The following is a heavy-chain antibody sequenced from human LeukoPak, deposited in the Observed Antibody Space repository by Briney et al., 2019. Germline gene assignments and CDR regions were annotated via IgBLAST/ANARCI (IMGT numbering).Heavy chain of an antibody. V-gene: IGHV4-59*01. J-gene: IGHJ4*02. CDR1: GGSISSYY. Sequence: SETLSLTCTVSGGSISSYYWSWIRQPPGKGLEWIGYIYYSGSTNYNPSLKSRVTISVDTSKNQFSLKLSSVTAADTAVYYCAGMTGILDYWGQGTLVTISS. CDR3: AGMTGILDY. CDR2: IYYSGST. D-gene: IGHD3-9*01.